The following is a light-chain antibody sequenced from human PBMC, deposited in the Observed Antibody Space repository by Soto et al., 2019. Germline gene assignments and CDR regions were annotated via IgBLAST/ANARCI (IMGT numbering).Light chain of an antibody. CDR3: QQYDNSPYT. V-gene: IGKV3-20*01. CDR2: GAS. Sequence: EKVLTQSPGTLSLSPGERATLSCRASQSVGHNYLTWYQQKPGQAPRLLIYGASSRATGIPDRFSGRGSVTDFTLTISRLEPEDFAVYYCQQYDNSPYTLGQGTKLQL. CDR1: QSVGHNY. J-gene: IGKJ2*01.